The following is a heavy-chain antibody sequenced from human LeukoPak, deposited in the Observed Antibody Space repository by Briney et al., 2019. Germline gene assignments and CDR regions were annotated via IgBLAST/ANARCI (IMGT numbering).Heavy chain of an antibody. J-gene: IGHJ6*03. CDR2: IIPIFGTA. CDR3: ARDGYSSGWSHYYYMDV. D-gene: IGHD6-19*01. V-gene: IGHV1-69*06. Sequence: SVKVSCKASGGTFSSYAISWVRQAPGQGLEWMGGIIPIFGTANYAQKFQGRVTITADKSTSTAYMELSSLRSEDTAVYYCARDGYSSGWSHYYYMDVWGKGTTVTISS. CDR1: GGTFSSYA.